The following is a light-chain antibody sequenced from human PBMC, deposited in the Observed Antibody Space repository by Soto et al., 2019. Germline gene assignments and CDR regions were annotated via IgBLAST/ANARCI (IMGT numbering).Light chain of an antibody. V-gene: IGLV2-23*01. Sequence: QSALTQPASVSGSRGQSITISCTGTSRDVGNYNLVSWYQQNPGKAPKLLIYEDIKRPSGVSHRFSGSKSGNTASLTISGLQAEDEADYYCSANAGGSTLVFGGGTKLTVL. CDR1: SRDVGNYNL. J-gene: IGLJ2*01. CDR2: EDI. CDR3: SANAGGSTLV.